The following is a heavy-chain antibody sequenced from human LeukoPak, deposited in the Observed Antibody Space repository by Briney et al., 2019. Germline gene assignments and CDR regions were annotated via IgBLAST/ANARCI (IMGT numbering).Heavy chain of an antibody. CDR1: RFTFGDYA. Sequence: PGGSLRLSCTASRFTFGDYAMSWVRQAPGKGLEWVGFIRSKAYGGKTEYAASVKGRFAISRDDSKSIAYLQMNSLKTEDTAVYYCTRDVLRYFDWLPEFDYWGQGTLVTVSS. D-gene: IGHD3-9*01. CDR3: TRDVLRYFDWLPEFDY. V-gene: IGHV3-49*04. CDR2: IRSKAYGGKT. J-gene: IGHJ4*02.